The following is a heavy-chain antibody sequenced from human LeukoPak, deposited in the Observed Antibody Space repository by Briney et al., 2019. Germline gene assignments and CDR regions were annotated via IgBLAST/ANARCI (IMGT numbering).Heavy chain of an antibody. D-gene: IGHD6-19*01. CDR1: AFTFNSYG. CDR3: AKGSVAGVRNYIDY. V-gene: IGHV3-30*18. Sequence: PGGSLRLSCAASAFTFNSYGMHWVRQAPGKGLEWVAVISYDGVDKYYAGSVKGRFTISRDNSKSTLYLEMISLRPEDTAVYYCAKGSVAGVRNYIDYWGQGTLVTVSS. CDR2: ISYDGVDK. J-gene: IGHJ4*02.